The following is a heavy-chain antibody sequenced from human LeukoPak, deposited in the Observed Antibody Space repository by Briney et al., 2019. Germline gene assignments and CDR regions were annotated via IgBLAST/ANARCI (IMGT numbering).Heavy chain of an antibody. CDR2: ISSGDTTI. Sequence: GGSLRLSCVASGFTFSHYYMSWIRQAPGKGLEWVSYISSGDTTIYYADSVKGRFTISRDNAKNSLSLQMNSLRAEDTAVYYCARGPAYYYDRSDYYWGYWGQGTLVTVSS. V-gene: IGHV3-11*01. J-gene: IGHJ4*02. D-gene: IGHD3-22*01. CDR1: GFTFSHYY. CDR3: ARGPAYYYDRSDYYWGY.